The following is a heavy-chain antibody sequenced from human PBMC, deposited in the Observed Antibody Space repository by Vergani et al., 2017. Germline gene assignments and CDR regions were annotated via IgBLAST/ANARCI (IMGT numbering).Heavy chain of an antibody. V-gene: IGHV1-69*12. CDR2: IIPIFGTA. D-gene: IGHD6-19*01. CDR1: GGTFSSYA. CDR3: ARDLILSSGWSPFDY. Sequence: QVQLVQSGAEVKKPGSSVKVPCKASGGTFSSYAISWVRQAPGQGLEWMGGIIPIFGTANYAQKFQGRVTITADESTSTAYMELSSLRSEDTAVYYCARDLILSSGWSPFDYWGQGTLVTVSA. J-gene: IGHJ4*02.